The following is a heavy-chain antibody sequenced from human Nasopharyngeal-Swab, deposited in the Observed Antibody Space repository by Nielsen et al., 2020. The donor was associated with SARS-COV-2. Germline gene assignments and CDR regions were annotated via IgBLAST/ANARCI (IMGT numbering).Heavy chain of an antibody. CDR2: ISYDGSNK. V-gene: IGHV3-30*18. J-gene: IGHJ4*02. D-gene: IGHD3-3*01. CDR1: GFTFNSYG. CDR3: AKGIGFLEWLGVDY. Sequence: GESLKISCAASGFTFNSYGMHWVRQAQGKGLEWVAVISYDGSNKYYADSVKGRFTISRDNSKNTLYLQMNSLRAEDTAVYYCAKGIGFLEWLGVDYWGQGTLVAVS.